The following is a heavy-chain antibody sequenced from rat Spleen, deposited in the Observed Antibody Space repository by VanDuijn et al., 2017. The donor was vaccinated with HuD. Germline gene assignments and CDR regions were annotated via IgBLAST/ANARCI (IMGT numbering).Heavy chain of an antibody. D-gene: IGHD1-4*01. CDR3: ARHDRGYFDY. CDR2: ISYDGSST. J-gene: IGHJ2*01. CDR1: GFTFSDYN. V-gene: IGHV5-7*01. Sequence: EVQLVESGGGLVQPRRSLKLSCAASGFTFSDYNMAWVRQAPKKGLEWVATISYDGSSTYYRDSVKGRFTISRDNAKSTLYLQMDSLGSEDTATYYCARHDRGYFDYWGQGVMVTVSS.